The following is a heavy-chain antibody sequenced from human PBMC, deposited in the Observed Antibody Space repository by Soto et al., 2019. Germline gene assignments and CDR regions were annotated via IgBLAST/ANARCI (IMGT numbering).Heavy chain of an antibody. CDR1: GYSFTGYG. J-gene: IGHJ4*02. CDR2: ISAYNGNT. Sequence: ASVKGSCKASGYSFTGYGISWVRQAPGQGLEWMGWISAYNGNTNYAQKLQGRVTMTTDTSTRTAYMELRSLRSDDTAVYYCARDPYIGYCSSTSCPALYYFDYWGQGTLVTVSS. D-gene: IGHD2-2*01. CDR3: ARDPYIGYCSSTSCPALYYFDY. V-gene: IGHV1-18*04.